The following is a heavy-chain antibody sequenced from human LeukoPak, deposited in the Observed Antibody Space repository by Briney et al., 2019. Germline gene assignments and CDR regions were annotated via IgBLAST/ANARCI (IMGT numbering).Heavy chain of an antibody. CDR1: GGSISSSSYY. Sequence: PSETLSLTCTVSGGSISSSSYYWGWIRQPPGKGLEWIGSIYYSGSTYYNPSLKSRVTISVDTSKNQFSLKLSSVTAADTAVYYCARAGRDGYSPASDSFDIWGQGKTVTVSS. J-gene: IGHJ3*02. CDR2: IYYSGST. CDR3: ARAGRDGYSPASDSFDI. V-gene: IGHV4-39*07. D-gene: IGHD5-24*01.